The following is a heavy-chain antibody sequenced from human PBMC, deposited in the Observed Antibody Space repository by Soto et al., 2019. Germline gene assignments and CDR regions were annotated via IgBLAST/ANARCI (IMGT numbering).Heavy chain of an antibody. CDR2: INPNSGGT. CDR1: GYTFTGYY. J-gene: IGHJ6*02. Sequence: EASVKVSCKASGYTFTGYYMHWVRQAPGQGLEWMGWINPNSGGTNYAQKFQGRVTMTRDTSISTAYMELSRLRSDDTAVYYCATSGYSYGYYYYYGMDVWGQGTTVTVSS. V-gene: IGHV1-2*02. CDR3: ATSGYSYGYYYYYGMDV. D-gene: IGHD5-18*01.